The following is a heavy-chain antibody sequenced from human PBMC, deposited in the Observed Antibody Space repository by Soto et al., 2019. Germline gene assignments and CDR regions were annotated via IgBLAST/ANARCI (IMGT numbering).Heavy chain of an antibody. Sequence: QVQLVQSGAEVRKPGASVKVSCKASGYTFSDYYIHWVRQAPGQGLEWMGWINPNSGGTKYAPKFQGGVTMNRDSSITTAYMELSRLRSGDTAVYYYAREPATAKPEGVDFWGQGTLVTVSS. CDR1: GYTFSDYY. CDR2: INPNSGGT. D-gene: IGHD1-1*01. CDR3: AREPATAKPEGVDF. J-gene: IGHJ4*02. V-gene: IGHV1-2*02.